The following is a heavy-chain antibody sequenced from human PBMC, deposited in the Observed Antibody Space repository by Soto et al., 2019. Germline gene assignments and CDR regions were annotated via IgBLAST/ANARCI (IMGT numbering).Heavy chain of an antibody. CDR3: VRLIGNSWLDF. CDR1: GDSVSSSSVT. D-gene: IGHD1-26*01. CDR2: TYYRSKWYN. J-gene: IGHJ5*01. V-gene: IGHV6-1*01. Sequence: QVQLQQSEPGLVKPSQTLSLTCAISGDSVSSSSVTWNWIRQSPSRGLEWLGRTYYRSKWYNDYAESVKXRXTXNXXTSKNQFSLHLNSVTPEDAAVYYCVRLIGNSWLDFWGQGTLVTVSS.